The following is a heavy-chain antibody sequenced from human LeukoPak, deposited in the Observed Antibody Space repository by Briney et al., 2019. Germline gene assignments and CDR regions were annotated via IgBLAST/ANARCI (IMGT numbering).Heavy chain of an antibody. V-gene: IGHV1-24*01. D-gene: IGHD3-10*01. Sequence: GASVKVSRMVSGYTLTELSMHWVRPAPGKGLEWMGGFDPKDGETIYAQKFQGRVTMTEDTSTDTAYMELSSLRSEDTAVYYCATDPSPRDQFGESLDAFDIWGQGTMVTVSS. J-gene: IGHJ3*02. CDR2: FDPKDGET. CDR1: GYTLTELS. CDR3: ATDPSPRDQFGESLDAFDI.